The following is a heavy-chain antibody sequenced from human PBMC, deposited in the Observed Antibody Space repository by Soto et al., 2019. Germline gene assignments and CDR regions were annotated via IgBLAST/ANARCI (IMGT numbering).Heavy chain of an antibody. CDR1: GVSVTSYT. V-gene: IGHV4-4*07. CDR3: ARDGMTTGDT. J-gene: IGHJ4*02. Sequence: KPSETLSLTCIVSGVSVTSYTWSWVRQPANKGLEWIGRVFSSVSATYNPSLTSRVSISMDTAENRISLKLDSVTAADAGVYFCARDGMTTGDTWGPGTLVTVSS. D-gene: IGHD2-21*02. CDR2: VFSSVSA.